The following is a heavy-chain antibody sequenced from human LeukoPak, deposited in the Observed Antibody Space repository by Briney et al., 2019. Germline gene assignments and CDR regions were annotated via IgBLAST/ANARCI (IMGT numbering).Heavy chain of an antibody. V-gene: IGHV1-8*01. CDR1: GYTFTSYD. CDR2: MNPNSGNT. Sequence: ASVKVSCKASGYTFTSYDINWVRHATGQGLEWMGWMNPNSGNTGYAQKFQGRVTMTRNTSISTAYMELSSLRSEDTGVYYCARGLSSVDPFYCDFWSGYYTPDYWGQGTLVTVSS. CDR3: ARGLSSVDPFYCDFWSGYYTPDY. D-gene: IGHD3-3*01. J-gene: IGHJ4*02.